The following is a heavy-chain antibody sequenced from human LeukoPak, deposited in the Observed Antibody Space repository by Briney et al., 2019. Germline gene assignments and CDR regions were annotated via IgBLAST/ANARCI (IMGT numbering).Heavy chain of an antibody. V-gene: IGHV1-18*01. Sequence: ASVKVSCKASGYTFTSYGISWVRQAPGQGLEWMGWISAYNGNTNYAQKLRGRVTMTTDTSTSTAYMELRSLRSDDTAVYYCARAWLVQYYFDYWGQGTLVTVSS. CDR3: ARAWLVQYYFDY. CDR1: GYTFTSYG. D-gene: IGHD6-19*01. CDR2: ISAYNGNT. J-gene: IGHJ4*02.